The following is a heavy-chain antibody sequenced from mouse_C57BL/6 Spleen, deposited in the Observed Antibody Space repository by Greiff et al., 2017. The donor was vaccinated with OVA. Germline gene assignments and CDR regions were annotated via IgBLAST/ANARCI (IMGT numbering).Heavy chain of an antibody. CDR3: ARHGSSFDV. D-gene: IGHD1-1*01. J-gene: IGHJ1*03. V-gene: IGHV1-61*01. CDR1: GYTFTSYW. CDR2: IYPSDSET. Sequence: QVQLQQPGAELVRPGSSVKLSCKASGYTFTSYWMAWVKQRPGQGLEWIGNIYPSDSETHYTQKFKDKATLTVDKYSSTAYMQLSSLTSEDSAVYYYARHGSSFDVWGTGTTVTVSS.